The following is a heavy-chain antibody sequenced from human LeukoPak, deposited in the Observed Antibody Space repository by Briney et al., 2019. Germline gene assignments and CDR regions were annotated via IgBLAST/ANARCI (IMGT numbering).Heavy chain of an antibody. J-gene: IGHJ5*02. CDR3: ARGYVDTAMGT. CDR2: IYHSGST. CDR1: GYSISSGYY. V-gene: IGHV4-38-2*02. Sequence: SETLSLTCTVSGYSISSGYYWGWIRQPPGKGLEWIGSIYHSGSTYYNPSLKSRVTISVDTSKNQFSLKLSSVTAADTAVYYCARGYVDTAMGTWGQGTLVTVSS. D-gene: IGHD5-18*01.